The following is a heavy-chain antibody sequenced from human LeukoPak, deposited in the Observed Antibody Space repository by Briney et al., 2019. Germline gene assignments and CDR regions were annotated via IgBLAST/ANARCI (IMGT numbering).Heavy chain of an antibody. CDR2: IKPDESQK. J-gene: IGHJ5*02. CDR1: GFTFRNYW. V-gene: IGHV3-7*03. CDR3: ERRHSSRWYDADYNWFAP. D-gene: IGHD3-22*01. Sequence: GGSLRLSCVGSGFTFRNYWMGWFRQAPGRGLEWVATIKPDESQKFLLASVRGRFNVSRDNAKQSLYLQMDNLRADDTGAYYCERRHSSRWYDADYNWFAPWGQGTLVSVSS.